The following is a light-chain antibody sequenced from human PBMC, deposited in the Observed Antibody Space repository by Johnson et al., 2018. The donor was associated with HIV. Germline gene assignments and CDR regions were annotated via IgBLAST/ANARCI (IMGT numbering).Light chain of an antibody. Sequence: QSVLTQPPSVSAAPGQKVTISWSGSSCDIGNNYVSWHQQFPGTAPKFLINDNNKRPSGIPDRISGSKSGTSATLGITGLQTGDEADDYCGTWNTRFSVGHVVGTATKVTVL. CDR2: DNN. J-gene: IGLJ1*01. CDR3: GTWNTRFSVGHV. V-gene: IGLV1-51*01. CDR1: SCDIGNNY.